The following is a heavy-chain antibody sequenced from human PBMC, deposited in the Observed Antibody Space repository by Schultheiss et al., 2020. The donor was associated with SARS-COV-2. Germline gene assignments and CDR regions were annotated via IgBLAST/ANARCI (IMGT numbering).Heavy chain of an antibody. CDR3: ARGGSSIAARYFDY. D-gene: IGHD6-6*01. CDR2: LYYSGST. CDR1: GDSISGYS. J-gene: IGHJ4*02. Sequence: GSLRLSCTVSGDSISGYSWSWIRQPPGKGLEWMGCLYYSGSTNYNPSLKSRVTISVDTSKNQFSLKLSSVTAADTAVYYCARGGSSIAARYFDYWGQGTLVTVSS. V-gene: IGHV4-59*12.